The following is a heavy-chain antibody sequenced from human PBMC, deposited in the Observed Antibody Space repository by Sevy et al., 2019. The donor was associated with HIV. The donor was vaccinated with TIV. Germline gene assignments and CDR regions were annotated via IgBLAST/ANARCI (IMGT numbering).Heavy chain of an antibody. D-gene: IGHD6-13*01. CDR1: GGTFSSYA. V-gene: IGHV1-69*13. CDR2: IIPIFGTA. Sequence: ASVKVSCKASGGTFSSYAISWVRQAPGQGLEWMGGIIPIFGTANYAQKFQGRVTITADESTSTAYMELSSLRSEDTAVYYCATIHIAAAGTGSNDFDYWGQGTLVTVSS. J-gene: IGHJ4*02. CDR3: ATIHIAAAGTGSNDFDY.